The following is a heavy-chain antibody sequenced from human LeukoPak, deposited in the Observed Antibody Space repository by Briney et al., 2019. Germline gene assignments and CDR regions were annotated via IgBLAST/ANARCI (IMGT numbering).Heavy chain of an antibody. D-gene: IGHD4-17*01. Sequence: LRLSCAASGFTFSSYAMSWIRQPPGKGLEWIGYIYHSGSTYYNPSLKSRVTISVDRSKNQFSLKLSSVTAADTAVYYCARYGDYFDYWGQGTLVTVSS. CDR3: ARYGDYFDY. CDR1: GFTFSSYA. CDR2: IYHSGST. J-gene: IGHJ4*02. V-gene: IGHV4-30-2*01.